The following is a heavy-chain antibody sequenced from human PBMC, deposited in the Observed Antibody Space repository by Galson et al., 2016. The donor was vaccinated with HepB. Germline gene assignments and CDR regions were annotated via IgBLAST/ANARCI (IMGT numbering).Heavy chain of an antibody. V-gene: IGHV4-34*01. CDR3: ARVGGSYFNWFDP. Sequence: ETLSLTCAVYGGSFSGYYWSWVRQPPGKGLEWIGEIYHSGSTNYNPSLKSRVTIFVDTSKKQFSLRLNSVTAADTAVYYCARVGGSYFNWFDPWGQGTLVTVSS. D-gene: IGHD3-16*01. J-gene: IGHJ5*02. CDR2: IYHSGST. CDR1: GGSFSGYY.